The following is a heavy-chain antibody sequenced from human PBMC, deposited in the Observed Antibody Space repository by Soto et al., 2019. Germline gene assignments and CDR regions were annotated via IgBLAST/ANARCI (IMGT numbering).Heavy chain of an antibody. Sequence: SETLSLTCTVSGVSISNGGFYWSWIRQHPGKGLDWIGYIHYSGTTYYNPSLESRVTISVDTSKDQFSLKLSSVTAADTAVYYCARGYGLDAFDIWVQGTMVTVSS. D-gene: IGHD4-17*01. V-gene: IGHV4-31*03. CDR1: GVSISNGGFY. J-gene: IGHJ3*02. CDR2: IHYSGTT. CDR3: ARGYGLDAFDI.